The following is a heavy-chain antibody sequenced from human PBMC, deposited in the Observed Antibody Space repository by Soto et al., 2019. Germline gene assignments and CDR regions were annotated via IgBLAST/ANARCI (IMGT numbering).Heavy chain of an antibody. Sequence: SETLSLTCAVYGGSFSGYYWSWIRQPPGKGLEWIGEINHSGSTNYNPSLKSRVTISVDTSKNQFSLKLSSVTAADTAVYYCARIGGSAVIMYYFDYWGQGTLVTVSS. CDR2: INHSGST. CDR3: ARIGGSAVIMYYFDY. CDR1: GGSFSGYY. V-gene: IGHV4-34*01. J-gene: IGHJ4*02. D-gene: IGHD2-15*01.